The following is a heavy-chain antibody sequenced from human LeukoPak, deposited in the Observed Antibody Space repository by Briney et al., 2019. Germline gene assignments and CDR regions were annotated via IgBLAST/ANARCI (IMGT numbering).Heavy chain of an antibody. CDR2: IYYSGST. V-gene: IGHV4-59*01. D-gene: IGHD4-17*01. CDR3: ARRGTVTHGVWFDP. J-gene: IGHJ5*02. Sequence: SETLSLTCTVSGGSIGSYYWSWIRQPPGKGLEWIGYIYYSGSTNYSPSLKSRVTISVDTSKNQFALKLSSVTAADTAVYYCARRGTVTHGVWFDPWGQGTLVTVSS. CDR1: GGSIGSYY.